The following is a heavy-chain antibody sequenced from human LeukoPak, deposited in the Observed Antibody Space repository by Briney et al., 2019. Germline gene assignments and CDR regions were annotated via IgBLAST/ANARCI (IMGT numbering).Heavy chain of an antibody. J-gene: IGHJ4*02. D-gene: IGHD2-2*02. CDR1: GDSVSSNSAA. Sequence: KPSQTLSLTCAISGDSVSSNSAAWNWIRQSPSRGLEWLGRTYYRSKWYNDYAVSVKSRITINPDTSKNQFSLQLNSVTPDDTAVYYCARGTPRNQLLLYHFDYWGQGTLVTVSS. CDR3: ARGTPRNQLLLYHFDY. V-gene: IGHV6-1*01. CDR2: TYYRSKWYN.